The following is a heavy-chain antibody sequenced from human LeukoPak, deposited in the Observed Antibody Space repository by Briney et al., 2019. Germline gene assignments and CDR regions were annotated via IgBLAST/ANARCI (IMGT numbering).Heavy chain of an antibody. Sequence: PSETLSLTCTVSGGSISSYYWSWIRQPPGKGLEWIGYIYYSGSTNYNPSLKSRVTISVDTSKNQFSLKLSSVTAADTAVYYCASRLGWGYFDYWGQGTLVTVSS. V-gene: IGHV4-59*01. D-gene: IGHD7-27*01. CDR2: IYYSGST. CDR3: ASRLGWGYFDY. CDR1: GGSISSYY. J-gene: IGHJ4*02.